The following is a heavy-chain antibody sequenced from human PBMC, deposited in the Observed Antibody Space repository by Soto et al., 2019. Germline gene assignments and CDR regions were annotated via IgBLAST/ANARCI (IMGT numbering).Heavy chain of an antibody. D-gene: IGHD5-12*01. CDR1: GYTFTNYY. J-gene: IGHJ4*02. CDR2: INPSGGTT. V-gene: IGHV1-46*03. Sequence: QVQLVQSGAEVKKPGASVKVSCKASGYTFTNYYIHWLRQAPGQGLEWMGMINPSGGTTSYAQNFQGRVTMTSDTSTGTVYMELSSLRSEDTAVYYCAKSLRVATTPEDYWGQGTLVTVSS. CDR3: AKSLRVATTPEDY.